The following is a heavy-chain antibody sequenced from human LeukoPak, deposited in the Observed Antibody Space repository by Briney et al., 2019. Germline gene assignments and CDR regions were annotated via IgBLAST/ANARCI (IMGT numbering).Heavy chain of an antibody. CDR2: ISSSGSTI. Sequence: GGSLRLSCAASGFTFSSYEMNWVRQAPGKGLEWVSYISSSGSTIYYADSVKGRFTISRDNSKNTLYLQMNSLRAEDTAVYYCAKDLKARYFDWPIGNEFDYWGQGTLVTVSS. CDR1: GFTFSSYE. J-gene: IGHJ4*02. V-gene: IGHV3-48*03. CDR3: AKDLKARYFDWPIGNEFDY. D-gene: IGHD3-9*01.